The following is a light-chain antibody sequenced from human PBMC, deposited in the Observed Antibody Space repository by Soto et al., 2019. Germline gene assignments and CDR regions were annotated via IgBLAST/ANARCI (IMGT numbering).Light chain of an antibody. CDR3: LKDYNYPRK. V-gene: IGKV1-5*01. CDR1: QSIGSW. J-gene: IGKJ1*01. CDR2: DAS. Sequence: IQMTPSPSSLSASVLYIVSITFRASQSIGSWLAWYQQKPGKAPKLLIYDASSLESGVPSRFSGSGSGTEFTLTISNLQPEDFATYYCLKDYNYPRKFGQGTKVDIK.